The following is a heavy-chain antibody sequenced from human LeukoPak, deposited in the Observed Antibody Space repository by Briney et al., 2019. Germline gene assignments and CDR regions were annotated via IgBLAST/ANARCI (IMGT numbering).Heavy chain of an antibody. CDR3: AKDSGSYPTGYFDY. CDR2: ISGSGGST. D-gene: IGHD1-26*01. Sequence: GGSLRLSCAASGFTFSSYAMSWVSQPPGKGLESVSAISGSGGSTYYADSVKGRFTISRDNSKNSLYLQMNSLRAEDTAVYYCAKDSGSYPTGYFDYWGQGTLVTVSS. V-gene: IGHV3-23*01. J-gene: IGHJ4*02. CDR1: GFTFSSYA.